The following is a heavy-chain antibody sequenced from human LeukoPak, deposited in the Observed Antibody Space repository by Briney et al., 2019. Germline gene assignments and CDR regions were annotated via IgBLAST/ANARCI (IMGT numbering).Heavy chain of an antibody. CDR2: IYYSGST. D-gene: IGHD4-17*01. V-gene: IGHV4-39*01. CDR1: GGSISSSSYY. J-gene: IGHJ6*03. Sequence: SETLSLTCTVSGGSISSSSYYWGWIRQPPGKGLEWIGSIYYSGSTYYNPSLKSRVTISVDTSKNQFSLKLNSVTAADTAVYYCARHFYGYYYYYYYMDVWGKGTTVTISS. CDR3: ARHFYGYYYYYYYMDV.